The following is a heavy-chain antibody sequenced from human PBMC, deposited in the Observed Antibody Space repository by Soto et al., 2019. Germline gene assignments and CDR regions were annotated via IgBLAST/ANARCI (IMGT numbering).Heavy chain of an antibody. D-gene: IGHD2-15*01. Sequence: PSETLSLTCTVSGGSISDDYWSWIRQPPGKGLEWIGHISHSGSTNYNPSLKSRVTISVDTSKRQFSLKLSSVTAADTAVYYCARQDRVVAEGRWFDPWGQGTLVTVSS. CDR2: ISHSGST. J-gene: IGHJ5*02. CDR3: ARQDRVVAEGRWFDP. V-gene: IGHV4-59*01. CDR1: GGSISDDY.